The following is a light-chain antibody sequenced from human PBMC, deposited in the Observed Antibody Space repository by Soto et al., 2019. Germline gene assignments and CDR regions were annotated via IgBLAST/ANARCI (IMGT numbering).Light chain of an antibody. V-gene: IGKV1-5*03. CDR2: KAS. CDR3: QQYNIYSDLT. Sequence: DIQMTQSPSTLSASVGDRVTITCRASQNINRWLAWYQQKPGKAPKLLIYKASTLETGVPSRFSGSGSGAEFTLTISSLQPDDFSTYDGQQYNIYSDLTFGGGTKVEVK. CDR1: QNINRW. J-gene: IGKJ4*01.